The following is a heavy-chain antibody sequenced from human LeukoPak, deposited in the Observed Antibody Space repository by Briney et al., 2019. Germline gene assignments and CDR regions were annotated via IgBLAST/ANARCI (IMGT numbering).Heavy chain of an antibody. Sequence: ASEKVSCKASGYTFTSYGISWVRQAPGQGLEWMGWISAYNGNTNYAQKLQGRVTMTTDTSTSTAYMELRSLRSDDTAVYYCARDIWAQLEYAFDIWGQGTMVTVSS. V-gene: IGHV1-18*01. CDR2: ISAYNGNT. CDR1: GYTFTSYG. CDR3: ARDIWAQLEYAFDI. D-gene: IGHD1-1*01. J-gene: IGHJ3*02.